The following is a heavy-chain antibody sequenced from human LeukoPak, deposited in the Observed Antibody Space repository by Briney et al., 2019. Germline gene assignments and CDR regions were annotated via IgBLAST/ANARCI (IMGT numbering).Heavy chain of an antibody. Sequence: SETLSLTCTVSSGPISSYHWSWIRQPAGKGLEWIGRIYTSGSTNYNPSLKSRVTMSVDTSKNQFSLKLSSVTAADTAVYYCARDRTVPFYYYDSSGYYFGNWFNPWGQGTLVTVSS. J-gene: IGHJ5*02. D-gene: IGHD3-22*01. CDR1: SGPISSYH. CDR3: ARDRTVPFYYYDSSGYYFGNWFNP. V-gene: IGHV4-4*07. CDR2: IYTSGST.